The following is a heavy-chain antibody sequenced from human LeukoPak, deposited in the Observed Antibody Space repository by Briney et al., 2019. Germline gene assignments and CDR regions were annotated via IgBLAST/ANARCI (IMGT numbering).Heavy chain of an antibody. D-gene: IGHD2-2*01. CDR3: ARGVVVPAATAYYFDY. Sequence: WASVKVSCKASGGTFSSYAISWVRQAPGQGLEWMGGIIPILGTANYAQKFQGRVTITADESTSTAYMELSSLRSEDTAVYYCARGVVVPAATAYYFDYWGQGTLVTVSS. J-gene: IGHJ4*02. CDR1: GGTFSSYA. CDR2: IIPILGTA. V-gene: IGHV1-69*13.